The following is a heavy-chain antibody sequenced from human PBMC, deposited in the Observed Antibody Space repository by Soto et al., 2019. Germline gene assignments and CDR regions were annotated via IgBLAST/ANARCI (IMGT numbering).Heavy chain of an antibody. D-gene: IGHD5-12*01. CDR1: GFTFSTFA. CDR2: ILGRGDT. CDR3: SKDSRPDGYWDFDY. Sequence: EVQLLESGGGSVQTGGSLRLSCAASGFTFSTFAMSWFRQAPGKGLEWVSGILGRGDTYYEGSVKGRFTISRDNSKNTLFLQLNSLRVEDTAIYYCSKDSRPDGYWDFDYWGQGTLVTVSS. V-gene: IGHV3-23*01. J-gene: IGHJ4*02.